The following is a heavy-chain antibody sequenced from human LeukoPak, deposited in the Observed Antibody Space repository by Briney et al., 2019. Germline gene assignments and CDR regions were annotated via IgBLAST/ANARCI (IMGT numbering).Heavy chain of an antibody. CDR3: ARDQDGCNYDY. CDR1: EYTFTGDY. J-gene: IGHJ4*02. CDR2: INPNSGGT. V-gene: IGHV1-2*02. D-gene: IGHD5-24*01. Sequence: ASVKVSCKASEYTFTGDYVHWVRQAPGQGLEWMGWINPNSGGTNYAQKFQGRVTMTRDTSINTAYMELSRLTSDDTAVYYCARDQDGCNYDYWGQGTLVTVSS.